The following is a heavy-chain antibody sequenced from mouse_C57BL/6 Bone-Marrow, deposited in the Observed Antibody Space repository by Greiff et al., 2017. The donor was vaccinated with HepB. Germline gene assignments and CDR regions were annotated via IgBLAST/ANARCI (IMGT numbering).Heavy chain of an antibody. V-gene: IGHV14-4*01. J-gene: IGHJ4*01. CDR1: GFNIKDDY. Sequence: VQLQQSGAELVRPGASVKLSCTASGFNIKDDYMHWVKQRPEQGLEWIGWIDPENGDTEYAPKFQGKATITADTSSNTAYLQLSSLTSEDTAVYYCTAIATVVVYYALDYWGQGTSVTVSS. D-gene: IGHD1-1*01. CDR3: TAIATVVVYYALDY. CDR2: IDPENGDT.